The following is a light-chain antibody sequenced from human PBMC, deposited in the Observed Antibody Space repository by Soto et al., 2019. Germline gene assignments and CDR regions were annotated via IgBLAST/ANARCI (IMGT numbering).Light chain of an antibody. V-gene: IGKV3-20*01. CDR2: GAS. CDR1: QSVTSSY. Sequence: EIVLTQSPGTLSLSLGERATLSCRASQSVTSSYLAWYQQKPGQAPRLLIYGASSRATGIPDRFSGSGSGTDFTLSISSLQPEDFATYYCQQLNRYPPITFGQGTRLEIK. J-gene: IGKJ5*01. CDR3: QQLNRYPPIT.